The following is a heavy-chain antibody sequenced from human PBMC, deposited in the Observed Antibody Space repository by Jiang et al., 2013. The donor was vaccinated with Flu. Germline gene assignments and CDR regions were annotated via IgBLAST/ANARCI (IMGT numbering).Heavy chain of an antibody. CDR2: IYPGDSDT. CDR1: GYSFTSYW. V-gene: IGHV5-51*03. J-gene: IGHJ5*02. D-gene: IGHD2-15*01. Sequence: GAEVKKPGESLKISCKGSGYSFTSYWIGWVRQMPGKGLEWMGIIYPGDSDTRYSPSFQGQVTISADKSISTAYLQWSSLKASDTAMYYCASHPSYCSGGSCYIAWGQGTLVTVSS. CDR3: ASHPSYCSGGSCYIA.